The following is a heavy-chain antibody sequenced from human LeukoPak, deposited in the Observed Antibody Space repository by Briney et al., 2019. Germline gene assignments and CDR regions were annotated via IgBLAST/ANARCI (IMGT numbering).Heavy chain of an antibody. J-gene: IGHJ6*03. D-gene: IGHD5-24*01. CDR3: ARGSSGYNFNYYYYMDV. V-gene: IGHV3-30*03. CDR1: GFTLSAYV. CDR2: ILLDENSS. Sequence: PGGSHRLSCAASGFTLSAYVMHWVRQAPGKGLEWVAVILLDENSSYYVDSVKGRFTISRDNSKKMLYLQMNSLRAEDTAVYYCARGSSGYNFNYYYYMDVWGKGTAVTVSS.